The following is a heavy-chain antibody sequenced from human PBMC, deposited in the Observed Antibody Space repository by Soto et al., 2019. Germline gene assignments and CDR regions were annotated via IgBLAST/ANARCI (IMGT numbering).Heavy chain of an antibody. D-gene: IGHD3-10*01. J-gene: IGHJ6*02. CDR2: IYHSGST. CDR3: ARFGGGMDV. Sequence: QVQLQESGPGLVKPSGTLSLTCAVSGGSISGINWWYWVRQPPGKGLEWIGEIYHSGSTHYNPSPKSRVTMSVAKSKNRFSLKLSSVTAADTAVYYCARFGGGMDVWGQGTTVTVSS. V-gene: IGHV4-4*02. CDR1: GGSISGINW.